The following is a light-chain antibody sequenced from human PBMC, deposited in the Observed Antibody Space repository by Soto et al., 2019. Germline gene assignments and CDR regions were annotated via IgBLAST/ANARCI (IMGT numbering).Light chain of an antibody. CDR1: SSDVGSYDH. Sequence: QSALTQPASVSGSPGQSITISCSGTSSDVGSYDHVAWYQQFPGKTPKLTIYEVSNRPSGVSSRFSGSKSGNTASLTISGLQAEDEADYYCSSYTGSTLFGGGTKLTVL. CDR3: SSYTGSTL. CDR2: EVS. V-gene: IGLV2-14*01. J-gene: IGLJ2*01.